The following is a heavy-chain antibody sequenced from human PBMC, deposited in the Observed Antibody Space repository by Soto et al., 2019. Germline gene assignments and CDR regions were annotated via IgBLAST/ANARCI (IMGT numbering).Heavy chain of an antibody. CDR3: ARKSQYQLPRRYGMDV. J-gene: IGHJ6*02. CDR1: GGTFSSYA. CDR2: IIPIFGTA. V-gene: IGHV1-69*13. D-gene: IGHD2-2*01. Sequence: SVKVSCKASGGTFSSYAISWVRQAPGQGLEWMGGIIPIFGTANYAQKFQGRVTITADESTSTAYMELSSLRSEDTAVYYCARKSQYQLPRRYGMDVWGQGTTVTVSS.